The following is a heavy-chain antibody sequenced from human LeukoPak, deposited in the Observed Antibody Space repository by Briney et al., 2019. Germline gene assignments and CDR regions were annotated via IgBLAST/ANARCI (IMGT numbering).Heavy chain of an antibody. CDR1: GGSSSGYY. CDR2: IDHSGST. CDR3: ARRLLGRTPYYFDY. D-gene: IGHD2-21*01. Sequence: SETLSLTCAVYGGSSSGYYWSWIRQPPGKGLEWIGEIDHSGSTNYNPSLKSRVTISVNTSKNQFSLKLSSVTAADTAVYYCARRLLGRTPYYFDYWGQGTLVTVSS. V-gene: IGHV4-34*01. J-gene: IGHJ4*02.